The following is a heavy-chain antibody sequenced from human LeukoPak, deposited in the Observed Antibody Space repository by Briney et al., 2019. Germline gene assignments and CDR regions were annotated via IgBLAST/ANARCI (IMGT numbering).Heavy chain of an antibody. CDR2: IYWSSGII. J-gene: IGHJ4*02. V-gene: IGHV3-9*01. CDR3: TKEETKYTFGNAFDY. Sequence: PGRSLRLSCAASGFTFDDYAMHWVRQAPGQGLEWVSSIYWSSGIITYADSVRGRFTISRDNADNSLFLQMDSLRPEDTALYYCTKEETKYTFGNAFDYWGQGTLVTVSS. D-gene: IGHD4-23*01. CDR1: GFTFDDYA.